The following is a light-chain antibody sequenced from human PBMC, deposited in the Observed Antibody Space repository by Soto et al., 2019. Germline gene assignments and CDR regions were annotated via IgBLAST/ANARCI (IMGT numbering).Light chain of an antibody. CDR3: AAWDDSLNGYV. CDR2: HVS. J-gene: IGLJ1*01. CDR1: SSDVGGYEY. Sequence: QSVLTQPASVSGSPGQSITISCTGSSSDVGGYEYVSWYQQHPGKAPKLMIFHVSNRPSGISNRFSGSKSGTSASLAISGLQSEDEADYYCAAWDDSLNGYVFGTGTKAPS. V-gene: IGLV2-14*01.